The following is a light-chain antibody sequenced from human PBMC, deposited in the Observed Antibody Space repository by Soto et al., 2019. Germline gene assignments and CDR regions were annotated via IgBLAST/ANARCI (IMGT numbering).Light chain of an antibody. J-gene: IGLJ2*01. CDR3: CSYAGSSTVV. CDR1: SSDVGSYNL. Sequence: QSALTQPASGSGSPGQSITISCTGTSSDVGSYNLVSWYQQHPGKAPKLMIYEVSKRPSGGSNRFSGSKSGNTASLTISGLQAEDEADYYCCSYAGSSTVVFGGGTKLPVL. CDR2: EVS. V-gene: IGLV2-23*02.